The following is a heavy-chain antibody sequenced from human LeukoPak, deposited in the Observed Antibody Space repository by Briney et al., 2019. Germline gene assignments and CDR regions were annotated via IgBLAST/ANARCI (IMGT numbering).Heavy chain of an antibody. Sequence: ASVKVPCTASGYTFTSYYMHWVRQAPGQGLEWMGIINPSGGSTSYAQKFQGRVTMTRDTSTSTVYMELSSLRSEDTAVYYCARDGGSSGAPFDPWGQGTLVTVSS. J-gene: IGHJ5*02. CDR3: ARDGGSSGAPFDP. CDR1: GYTFTSYY. D-gene: IGHD3-22*01. V-gene: IGHV1-46*01. CDR2: INPSGGST.